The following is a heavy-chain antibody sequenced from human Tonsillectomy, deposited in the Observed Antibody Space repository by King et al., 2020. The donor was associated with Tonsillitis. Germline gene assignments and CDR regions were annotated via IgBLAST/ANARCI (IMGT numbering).Heavy chain of an antibody. Sequence: VQLQESGPGLVKPSETLSLTCTVSGYSIRSVYYWGWIRQPPGKGLEGIGSIYHSGSTYYNPSLKSRVTISVDTSKNQFSLKLSSVTAADTAVYYCARILVRGVLDYYAMDVWGQGSTVTVSS. CDR3: ARILVRGVLDYYAMDV. CDR2: IYHSGST. D-gene: IGHD3-10*01. CDR1: GYSIRSVYY. J-gene: IGHJ6*02. V-gene: IGHV4-38-2*02.